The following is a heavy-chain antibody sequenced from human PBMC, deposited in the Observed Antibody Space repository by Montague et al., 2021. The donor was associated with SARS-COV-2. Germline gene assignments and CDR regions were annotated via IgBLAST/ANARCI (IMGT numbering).Heavy chain of an antibody. CDR3: ARVSRVGATYFYYGMDV. CDR1: GFPLNTRA. V-gene: IGHV3-30*03. CDR2: TSLTKKK. J-gene: IGHJ6*02. Sequence: SLRLSCAASGFPLNTRAMHWVRQAPGKGLEWVAVTSLTKKKYYAASVKGRFTISRDNSKNTLYLQMNSLTVDDTAMYYCARVSRVGATYFYYGMDVWGRGTTVTVSS. D-gene: IGHD1-26*01.